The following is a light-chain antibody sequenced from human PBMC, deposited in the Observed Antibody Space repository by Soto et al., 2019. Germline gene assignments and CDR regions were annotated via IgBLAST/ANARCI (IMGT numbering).Light chain of an antibody. V-gene: IGKV3-20*01. CDR2: GAF. CDR3: RQYGSSSFA. Sequence: EIVLTQSPGTLSVSPGERATLFCRARQSISSTYLAWYQKKPGQAPRLLLYGAFNRATGIPDRFSGSGSGTDFTLTISRLEPEDCAFYYWRQYGSSSFALGPGTKVEIK. CDR1: QSISSTY. J-gene: IGKJ3*01.